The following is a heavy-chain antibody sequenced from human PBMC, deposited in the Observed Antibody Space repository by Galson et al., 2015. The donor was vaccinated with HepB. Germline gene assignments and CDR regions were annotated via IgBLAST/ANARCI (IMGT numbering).Heavy chain of an antibody. D-gene: IGHD3-3*01. Sequence: ATLSLTCAVDGGSFSSYSWSWIRLPPGQGLEWIGEIDHRGSSNCTPSLKRRVTMAVDSSNNQFSLKLTSVTAADTAIYYCARAVPPRHVAFRVDVNYTFPMDVWGEGTTVTVSS. CDR1: GGSFSSYS. J-gene: IGHJ6*03. CDR2: IDHRGSS. CDR3: ARAVPPRHVAFRVDVNYTFPMDV. V-gene: IGHV4-34*01.